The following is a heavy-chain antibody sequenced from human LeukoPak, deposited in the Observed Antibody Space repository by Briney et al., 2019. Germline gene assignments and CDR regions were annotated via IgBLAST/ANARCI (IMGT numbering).Heavy chain of an antibody. CDR2: INGDGSST. J-gene: IGHJ4*02. V-gene: IGHV3-74*01. D-gene: IGHD3-10*01. CDR1: GFTFSSYW. Sequence: GGSLRLSCAASGFTFSSYWMHWVRQAPGKGLVWVSRINGDGSSTSYADSVKGRFTISRDNAKNTLYLQMNSLRAEDTAVYYCASHPIYGSGSYPFDYWGQGTLVTVSS. CDR3: ASHPIYGSGSYPFDY.